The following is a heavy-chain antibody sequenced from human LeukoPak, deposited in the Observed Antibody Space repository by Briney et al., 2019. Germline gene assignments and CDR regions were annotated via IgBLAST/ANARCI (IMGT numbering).Heavy chain of an antibody. Sequence: ASVKVSCKASGYTFTGYYMHWVRQAPGQGLEWMGWINPNSGGANYAQKFQGRVTMTRDTSISTAYMELSRLRSDDTAVYYCARDRGYSGGSCLPYFDYWGQGTLVTVSS. D-gene: IGHD2-15*01. CDR1: GYTFTGYY. J-gene: IGHJ4*02. CDR2: INPNSGGA. V-gene: IGHV1-2*02. CDR3: ARDRGYSGGSCLPYFDY.